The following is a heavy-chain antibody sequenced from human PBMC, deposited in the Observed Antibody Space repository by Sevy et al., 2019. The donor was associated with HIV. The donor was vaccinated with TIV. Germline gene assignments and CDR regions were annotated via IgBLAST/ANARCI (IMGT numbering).Heavy chain of an antibody. CDR2: ISGSGGST. Sequence: GGSLRLSCAASGFTFSSYAMSWVRQAPGKGLEWVSAISGSGGSTYYAYSVKGRFTISRDNSKNTLYLQMNSLRAEDTAIYYCAKGPTQYCRLGWFDPWGQGTLVTVSS. CDR1: GFTFSSYA. J-gene: IGHJ5*02. D-gene: IGHD2-15*01. V-gene: IGHV3-23*01. CDR3: AKGPTQYCRLGWFDP.